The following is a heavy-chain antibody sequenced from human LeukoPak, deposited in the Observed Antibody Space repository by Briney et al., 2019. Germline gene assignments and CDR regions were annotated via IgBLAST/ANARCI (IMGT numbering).Heavy chain of an antibody. CDR1: GYTFNSYG. CDR3: AKDLGNQQLVIYYFDS. V-gene: IGHV1-18*01. CDR2: ISAYNGNT. J-gene: IGHJ4*02. D-gene: IGHD6-13*01. Sequence: ASVKVSCKASGYTFNSYGISWVRQAPGQGLEWMGWISAYNGNTNYAQKLQGRVTMTTDTSTSTAYMELRSLRSEDTAVYYCAKDLGNQQLVIYYFDSWGQGTLVTVSS.